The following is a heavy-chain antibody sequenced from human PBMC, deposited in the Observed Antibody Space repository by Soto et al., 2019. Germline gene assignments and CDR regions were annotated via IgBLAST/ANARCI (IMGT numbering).Heavy chain of an antibody. Sequence: QLQLQESGPGLVKPSETLSLTCTVSGGSISSSSYYWGWIRQPPGKGLEWIGSIYYSGSTYYNPSRKSRVTISVDTSKNQFSLKLNSVTAADTAVYYCARGRTSATEFDPWGQGTLVTVSS. CDR1: GGSISSSSYY. CDR3: ARGRTSATEFDP. D-gene: IGHD6-25*01. V-gene: IGHV4-39*01. J-gene: IGHJ5*02. CDR2: IYYSGST.